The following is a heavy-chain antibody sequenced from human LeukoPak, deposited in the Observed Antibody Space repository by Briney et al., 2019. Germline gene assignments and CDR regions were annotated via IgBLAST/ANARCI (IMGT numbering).Heavy chain of an antibody. V-gene: IGHV3-23*01. CDR2: ISGSGGST. D-gene: IGHD2-15*01. CDR3: ARGSTPRSYYYYGMDV. Sequence: GGSLRLSCAASGFTFSNYAMTWVRQSPGKGLEWVSTISGSGGSTHYADSVKGRFTISRDNAKNSLYLQMNSLRAEDTAVYYCARGSTPRSYYYYGMDVWGQGTTVTVSS. CDR1: GFTFSNYA. J-gene: IGHJ6*02.